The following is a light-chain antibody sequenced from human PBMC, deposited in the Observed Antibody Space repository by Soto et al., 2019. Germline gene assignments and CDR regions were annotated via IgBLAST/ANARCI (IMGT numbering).Light chain of an antibody. Sequence: QSALTQPASVSGSPGQSITISCTGSSSDVGTYNYVSWYQQHLGRAPKLIIYEVSNRPSGISDRFSGSKSDNTASLTISGLQAEDEADYYCNSYTSSSTYVFGTGTKLTVL. J-gene: IGLJ1*01. CDR1: SSDVGTYNY. CDR2: EVS. V-gene: IGLV2-14*01. CDR3: NSYTSSSTYV.